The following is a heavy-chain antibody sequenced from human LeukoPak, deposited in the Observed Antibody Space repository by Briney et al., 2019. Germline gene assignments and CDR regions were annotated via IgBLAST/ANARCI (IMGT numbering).Heavy chain of an antibody. D-gene: IGHD4-17*01. J-gene: IGHJ6*02. Sequence: GGSLRLSCAASGFTFSSYAMHWVRQAPGKGLEWVAVISYDGSNKYYADSVKGRFTISRDNSKNTLYLQMNSLRAEDTAVYYCARSPPPDYGDYPVYYYYGMDVWGQGTTVTVS. CDR2: ISYDGSNK. V-gene: IGHV3-30-3*01. CDR1: GFTFSSYA. CDR3: ARSPPPDYGDYPVYYYYGMDV.